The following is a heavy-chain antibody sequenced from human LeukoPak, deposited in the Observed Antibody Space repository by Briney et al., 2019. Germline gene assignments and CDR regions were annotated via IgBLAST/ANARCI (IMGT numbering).Heavy chain of an antibody. D-gene: IGHD4-17*01. J-gene: IGHJ4*02. Sequence: SQTLSLTCTVSGGSISSGDYYWSWIRQPPGKGLEWIGYIYYSGSTYYNPSLKSRVTISVDTSKNQFSLKLSSVTAADTAVYYCASEDYGDHLFKYWGQGTLVTVSS. V-gene: IGHV4-30-4*01. CDR1: GGSISSGDYY. CDR3: ASEDYGDHLFKY. CDR2: IYYSGST.